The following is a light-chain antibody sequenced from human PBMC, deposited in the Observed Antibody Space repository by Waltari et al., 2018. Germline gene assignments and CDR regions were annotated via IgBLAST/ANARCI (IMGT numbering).Light chain of an antibody. CDR2: AAS. Sequence: IQLTQSPSSLSASVGDRVTITCRASQGINSYVAWYQQKPGKAPKLLIYAASTLQSGVPSRFSGSAPGPDFTLTISSLQPEDFATYYCQQLDSYPITFGQGTRLEIK. J-gene: IGKJ5*01. CDR1: QGINSY. CDR3: QQLDSYPIT. V-gene: IGKV1-9*01.